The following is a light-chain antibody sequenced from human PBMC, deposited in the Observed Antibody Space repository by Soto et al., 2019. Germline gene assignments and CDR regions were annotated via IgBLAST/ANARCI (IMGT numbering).Light chain of an antibody. CDR2: DVS. CDR1: SSDVGAYNY. CDR3: SSYAGRHSYV. V-gene: IGLV2-8*01. Sequence: QSALTQPPSASGSPGQSVTISCTGTSSDVGAYNYVSWYQQHPGKAPRLMIYDVSKRPSGVPDRFSGSKSGNTASLTVSGLQDEDEADYFCSSYAGRHSYVFGAGTKVTVL. J-gene: IGLJ1*01.